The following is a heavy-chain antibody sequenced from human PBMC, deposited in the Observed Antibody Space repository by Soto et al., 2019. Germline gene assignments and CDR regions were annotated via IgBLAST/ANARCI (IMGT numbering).Heavy chain of an antibody. CDR3: ARGRGYSYGIDY. J-gene: IGHJ4*02. Sequence: SETLSLTYTVSGGPISSGDHYWSWIRQPPGKGLESIVYISYGGTTYYNPSLQSRITISVDTSKNQFSLKLSSVTAADTAIYYCARGRGYSYGIDYWGQGTLVTVSS. D-gene: IGHD5-18*01. CDR2: ISYGGTT. CDR1: GGPISSGDHY. V-gene: IGHV4-30-4*01.